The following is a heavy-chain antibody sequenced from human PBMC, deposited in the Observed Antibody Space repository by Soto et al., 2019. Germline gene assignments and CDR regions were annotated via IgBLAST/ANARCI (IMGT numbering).Heavy chain of an antibody. Sequence: QVQLVESGGGVVQPGRSLRLSCAASGFTFSNYAVHWVRQAPGKGLEWVAVISYDGGTKNYADSVKGRFTISIENSRNPLYLQMNSLGVEDTAVYYCATKFHYDSGTYLFDLDYCGQGTLVTVSS. CDR3: ATKFHYDSGTYLFDLDY. J-gene: IGHJ4*02. D-gene: IGHD3-10*01. CDR2: ISYDGGTK. CDR1: GFTFSNYA. V-gene: IGHV3-30-3*01.